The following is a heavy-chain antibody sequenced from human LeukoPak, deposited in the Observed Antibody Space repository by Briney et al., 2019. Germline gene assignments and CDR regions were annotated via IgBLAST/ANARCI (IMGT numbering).Heavy chain of an antibody. CDR2: INHSGST. Sequence: PSETLSLTRAVYGGSFSGYYWSWIRQPPGKGLEWIGEINHSGSTNYNPSLKSRVTISVDTSKNQFSLKLSSVTAADTAVYYCARVFGQYAFDIWGQGTMVTVSS. V-gene: IGHV4-34*01. CDR1: GGSFSGYY. J-gene: IGHJ3*02. CDR3: ARVFGQYAFDI. D-gene: IGHD3-10*01.